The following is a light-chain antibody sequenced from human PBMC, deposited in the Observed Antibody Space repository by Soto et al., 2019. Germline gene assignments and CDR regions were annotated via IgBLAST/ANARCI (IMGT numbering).Light chain of an antibody. Sequence: DVQMTQSPSSLSASVGDRVTITCRASQGIAPYLAWFQQKPGKVPKLLIYAASTLQSGVPSRFSGSGSETDSTLTISSLQPEDVATYYCQKYNSAPLTFGGGTKV. CDR2: AAS. CDR3: QKYNSAPLT. J-gene: IGKJ4*01. V-gene: IGKV1-27*01. CDR1: QGIAPY.